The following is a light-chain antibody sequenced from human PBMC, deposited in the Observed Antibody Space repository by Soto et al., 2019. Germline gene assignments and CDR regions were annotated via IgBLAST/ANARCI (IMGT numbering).Light chain of an antibody. CDR1: STDPATYDL. CDR2: EVA. Sequence: QSVLTQPASVAGSPGQSITISCPGTSTDPATYDLVSWYQQHPGKAPQLVIYEVAKRPSGVSARFSGSQSGDTASLTISGLQAADEAYYCCCSRLFGGGTKLTVL. CDR3: CSRL. J-gene: IGLJ2*01. V-gene: IGLV2-23*02.